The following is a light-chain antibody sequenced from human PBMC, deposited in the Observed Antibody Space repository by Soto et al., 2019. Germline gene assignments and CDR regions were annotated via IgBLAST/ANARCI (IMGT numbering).Light chain of an antibody. CDR2: GAS. J-gene: IGKJ4*01. CDR3: QQYSSSPLT. CDR1: QSVRSSH. V-gene: IGKV3-20*01. Sequence: EIVFTQSPGTLSLSPGERATLSCRASQSVRSSHLAWYQQMPGQAPRLLIYGASNRATGIPDRFSGSGSGTDFTLTISRXEPEDLAVYYCQQYSSSPLTFGGGTKVDIK.